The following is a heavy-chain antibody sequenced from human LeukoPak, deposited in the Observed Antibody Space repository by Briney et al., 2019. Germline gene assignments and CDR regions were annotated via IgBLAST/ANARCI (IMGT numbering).Heavy chain of an antibody. J-gene: IGHJ6*03. CDR1: GFALLDHF. V-gene: IGHV3-23*01. CDR2: INVVGAT. Sequence: GWSLRLSFAASGFALLDHFMHGVGQTPGKALEWFATINVVGATFYADSVKGRFSISRERSKNTFHLEMNSLRGEDTAVYSCARRGVQGYMDVWGKGTTVAVCS. CDR3: ARRGVQGYMDV. D-gene: IGHD1-26*01.